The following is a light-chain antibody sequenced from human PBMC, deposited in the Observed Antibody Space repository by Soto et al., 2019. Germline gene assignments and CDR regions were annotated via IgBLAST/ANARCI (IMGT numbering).Light chain of an antibody. CDR3: QQRTELPWT. Sequence: GERASRSWPASQSVSSYLAWYQQKPGQAPRLLMYEASTRATGIPARFSGGGSGTDFTLACGLRMPAEPAVYSIQQRTELPWTFGEGTKVDIK. CDR1: QSVSSY. J-gene: IGKJ1*01. CDR2: EAS. V-gene: IGKV3-11*01.